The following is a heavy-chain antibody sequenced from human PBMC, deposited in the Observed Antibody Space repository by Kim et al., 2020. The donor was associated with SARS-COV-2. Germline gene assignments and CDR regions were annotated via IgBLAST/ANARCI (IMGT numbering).Heavy chain of an antibody. J-gene: IGHJ3*02. CDR3: ARTSYGDLLAFDI. V-gene: IGHV4-34*01. Sequence: YDPSLQSRVTISVDTSKNQFSLKLSSVTAADTAVYYCARTSYGDLLAFDIWGQGTMVTVSS. D-gene: IGHD4-17*01.